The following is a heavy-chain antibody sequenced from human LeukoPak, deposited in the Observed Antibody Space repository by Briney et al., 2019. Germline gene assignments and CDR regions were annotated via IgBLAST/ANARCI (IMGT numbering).Heavy chain of an antibody. CDR2: IKQDGSEK. J-gene: IGHJ4*02. V-gene: IGHV3-7*01. Sequence: PGGSLRLSCAASGFTFSRFWISWVRPAPGKGLEWVANIKQDGSEKYYVDSVKGRFTISRDNAKNSLYMQMNSLRGEDTAVFYCARVSCTNGVCYGFDYWGQGTLVTVSS. CDR3: ARVSCTNGVCYGFDY. CDR1: GFTFSRFW. D-gene: IGHD2-8*01.